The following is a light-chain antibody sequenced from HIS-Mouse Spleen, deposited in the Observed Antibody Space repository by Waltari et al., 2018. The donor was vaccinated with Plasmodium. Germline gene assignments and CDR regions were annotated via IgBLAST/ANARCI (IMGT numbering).Light chain of an antibody. CDR2: EVS. Sequence: QSALTQPPSASGSPGQSVTISCTGTSSDVGGYNYVSWYQQHPGKAPKLMFYEVSKRPSGVPYRFPGSKSGNTASLTVSGLQAEDEADYYCSSYAGSNNLVFGGGTKLTVL. J-gene: IGLJ2*01. V-gene: IGLV2-8*01. CDR1: SSDVGGYNY. CDR3: SSYAGSNNLV.